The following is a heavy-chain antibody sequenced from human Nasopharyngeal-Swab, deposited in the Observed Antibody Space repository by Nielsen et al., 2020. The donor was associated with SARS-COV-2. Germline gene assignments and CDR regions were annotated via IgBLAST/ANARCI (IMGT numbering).Heavy chain of an antibody. D-gene: IGHD4-17*01. Sequence: ASVKVSCKVSGYTLTELSMHWVRQAPGQRLEWMGWINAGNGNTKYSQKFQGRVTITRDTSASTAYMELSSLRSEDTAVYYCATPMTTVTSFDYWGQGTLVTVSS. CDR2: INAGNGNT. CDR3: ATPMTTVTSFDY. CDR1: GYTLTELS. V-gene: IGHV1-3*01. J-gene: IGHJ4*02.